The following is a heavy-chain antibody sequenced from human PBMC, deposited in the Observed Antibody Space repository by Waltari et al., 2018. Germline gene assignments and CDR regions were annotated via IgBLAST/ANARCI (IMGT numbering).Heavy chain of an antibody. J-gene: IGHJ4*02. V-gene: IGHV4-59*11. CDR1: GGSISSHY. D-gene: IGHD1-26*01. CDR3: ASSTAYSGSSTFDY. Sequence: QVQLQESGPGLVKPSETLSLTCTVSGGSISSHYWSWLRQPPGKGLAWIGYIYYSGSTNYNPSLKSRVTISVDTSKNQFSLKLSSVTAADTAVYYCASSTAYSGSSTFDYWGQGTLVTVSS. CDR2: IYYSGST.